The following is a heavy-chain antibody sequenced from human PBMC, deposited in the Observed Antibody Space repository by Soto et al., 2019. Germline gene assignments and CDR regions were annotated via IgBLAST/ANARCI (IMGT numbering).Heavy chain of an antibody. CDR2: IWYDASNE. CDR1: GFTFSSNG. D-gene: IGHD1-26*01. V-gene: IGHV3-33*01. J-gene: IGHJ3*01. Sequence: GGSLRLSCAASGFTFSSNGMHWVRQAPGKGLEWLAIIWYDASNENYADSVKGRFTISRDNSRNTLYLQMDSLRAEDTAVYYCARWNLVGPTIDAFDLWGQGTMVTVSS. CDR3: ARWNLVGPTIDAFDL.